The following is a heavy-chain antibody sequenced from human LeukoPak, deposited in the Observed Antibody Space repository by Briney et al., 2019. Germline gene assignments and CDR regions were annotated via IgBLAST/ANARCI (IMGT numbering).Heavy chain of an antibody. CDR2: ISSSSSTI. Sequence: PGGSLRPSCAASGFTFSSYSMNWVRQAPGKGLEWVSYISSSSSTIYYADSVKGRFTISRDNAKNSLYLQMNSLRDEDTAVYYCAGFNWNDAGMDVWGQGTTVTVSS. D-gene: IGHD1-20*01. V-gene: IGHV3-48*02. CDR3: AGFNWNDAGMDV. CDR1: GFTFSSYS. J-gene: IGHJ6*02.